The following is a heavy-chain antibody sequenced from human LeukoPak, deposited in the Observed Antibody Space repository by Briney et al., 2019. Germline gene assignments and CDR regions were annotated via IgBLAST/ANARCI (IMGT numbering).Heavy chain of an antibody. D-gene: IGHD3-22*01. Sequence: PSDILSLTCAVYGESFSGFYKSWIREPPGKGLEWIGEINHSGSTNYNPSLKSRVTISVDTSKNQFSLKLSSVTAADTAVYYCARKGDSSGYYPTNFDYWGQGTLVTVSS. V-gene: IGHV4-34*01. CDR3: ARKGDSSGYYPTNFDY. CDR1: GESFSGFY. CDR2: INHSGST. J-gene: IGHJ4*02.